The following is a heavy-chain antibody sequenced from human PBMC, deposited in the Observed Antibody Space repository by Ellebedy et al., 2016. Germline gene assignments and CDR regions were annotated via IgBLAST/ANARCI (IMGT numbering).Heavy chain of an antibody. CDR3: ARDRGSGTHCMDV. Sequence: GESLKISXAASGFTFSSYAMHWVRQAPGKGLEWVAVISYDGSNKYYADSVKGRFTISRDNSKNTLYLQMNSLRAEDTAVYYCARDRGSGTHCMDVWGQGATVTVSS. D-gene: IGHD3-10*01. CDR2: ISYDGSNK. J-gene: IGHJ6*02. V-gene: IGHV3-30-3*01. CDR1: GFTFSSYA.